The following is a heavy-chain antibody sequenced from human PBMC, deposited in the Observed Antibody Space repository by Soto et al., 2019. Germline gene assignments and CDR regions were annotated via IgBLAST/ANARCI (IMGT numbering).Heavy chain of an antibody. V-gene: IGHV3-11*01. CDR2: ISSSGSTI. CDR1: GFTFSDYY. J-gene: IGHJ6*02. CDR3: ARDLYSGSYYEYYYYYGMDV. Sequence: ESGGGLVKPGGSLRLSCAASGFTFSDYYMSWIRQAPGKGLEWVSYISSSGSTIYYADSVKGRFTISRDNAKNSLYLQMNSLRAEDTAVYYCARDLYSGSYYEYYYYYGMDVWGQGTTVTVSS. D-gene: IGHD1-26*01.